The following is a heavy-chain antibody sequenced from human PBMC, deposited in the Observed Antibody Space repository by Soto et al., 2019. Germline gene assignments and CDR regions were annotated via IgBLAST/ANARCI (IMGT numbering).Heavy chain of an antibody. CDR1: GGSVSSGSNY. J-gene: IGHJ4*02. V-gene: IGHV4-61*01. CDR3: ARLNPRRYFDY. Sequence: PSETLSLTCTVSGGSVSSGSNYWSWIRQPPGKGLEWIGYIYYSGSTNYNPSLESRVTISVDTSKNQFSLKLSSVTAADTAVYYCARLNPRRYFDYWGQGTLVTVSS. CDR2: IYYSGST.